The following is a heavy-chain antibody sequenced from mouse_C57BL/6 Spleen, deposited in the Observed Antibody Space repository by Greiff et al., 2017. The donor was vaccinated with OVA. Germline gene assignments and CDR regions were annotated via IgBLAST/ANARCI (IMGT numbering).Heavy chain of an antibody. J-gene: IGHJ1*03. CDR1: GYTFTDYE. V-gene: IGHV1-15*01. CDR2: IDPETGGT. D-gene: IGHD2-1*01. CDR3: TRPYGNRYWYFDV. Sequence: VQLQQSGAELVRPGASVTLSCKASGYTFTDYEMHWVKQTPVHGLEWIGAIDPETGGTAYNQKFKGKAILTADKSSSTAYMELRSLTSEDSAVYYCTRPYGNRYWYFDVWGTGTTVTVSS.